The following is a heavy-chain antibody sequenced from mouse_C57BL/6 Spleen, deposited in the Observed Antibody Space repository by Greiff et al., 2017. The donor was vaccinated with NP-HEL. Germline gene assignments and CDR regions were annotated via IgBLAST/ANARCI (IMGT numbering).Heavy chain of an antibody. J-gene: IGHJ3*01. CDR3: ARRGTARGFAY. D-gene: IGHD3-1*01. Sequence: VQLQQSGPELVKPGASVKISCKASGYTFTDYYMNWVKQSHGKSLEWIGDINPNNGGTSYNQKFKGKATLTVDKSSSTAYMELRSLTSEDSAVYYCARRGTARGFAYWGQGTLVTVSA. CDR2: INPNNGGT. CDR1: GYTFTDYY. V-gene: IGHV1-26*01.